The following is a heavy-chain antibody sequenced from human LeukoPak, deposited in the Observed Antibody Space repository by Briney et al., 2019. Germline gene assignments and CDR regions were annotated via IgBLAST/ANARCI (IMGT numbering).Heavy chain of an antibody. CDR1: GFTFKNYA. CDR3: ARGKGIRYLEWLLSYH. Sequence: GGSLRLSCAGSGFTFKNYAPHWIRQAPGKGLEWVAAISYERSNKDYADSVKGRFTISRDNSHNTVFLQMNSLRTEDTAVYFCARGKGIRYLEWLLSYHWGQGTLVTVSS. CDR2: ISYERSNK. D-gene: IGHD3-3*01. J-gene: IGHJ5*02. V-gene: IGHV3-30-3*01.